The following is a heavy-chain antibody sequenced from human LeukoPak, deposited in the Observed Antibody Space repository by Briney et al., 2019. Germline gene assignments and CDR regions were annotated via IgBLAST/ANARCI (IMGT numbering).Heavy chain of an antibody. V-gene: IGHV3-11*05. Sequence: PGGSLRLSCAASGFPFSDYYMSWIRQAPGKGLEWVSHISTSSYHIDYADSVKGRFTISRDNAKNSLFLQMNSLRADDTAVYYCARGATALEADAFDIWGQGTMVTVSS. CDR2: ISTSSYHI. CDR1: GFPFSDYY. D-gene: IGHD5-24*01. J-gene: IGHJ3*02. CDR3: ARGATALEADAFDI.